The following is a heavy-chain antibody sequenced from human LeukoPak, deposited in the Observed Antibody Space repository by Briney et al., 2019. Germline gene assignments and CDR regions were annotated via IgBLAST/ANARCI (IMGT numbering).Heavy chain of an antibody. D-gene: IGHD6-13*01. J-gene: IGHJ5*02. CDR2: INHSGST. V-gene: IGHV4-34*01. CDR3: ARGGLAAAGNNWFDP. Sequence: SETLSLTCAVYGGSFSGYYWSWIRQPPGKGLEWIGEINHSGSTNYNPSLKSRVTIPVDTSKNQFSLKLSSVTAADTAVYYCARGGLAAAGNNWFDPWGQGTLVTVSS. CDR1: GGSFSGYY.